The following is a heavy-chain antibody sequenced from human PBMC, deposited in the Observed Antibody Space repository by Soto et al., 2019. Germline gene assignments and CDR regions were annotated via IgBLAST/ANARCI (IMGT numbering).Heavy chain of an antibody. CDR3: AKDNWGPRGPWDYYYGMDV. D-gene: IGHD3-10*01. J-gene: IGHJ6*02. CDR2: ISGSGGST. CDR1: GFTFSSYA. Sequence: GGSLRLSCAASGFTFSSYAMSWVRQAPGKGLEWVSAISGSGGSTYYADSVKGRFTISRDNSKNTLYLQMNSLRAEDTAVYYCAKDNWGPRGPWDYYYGMDVWGQGTTVTVSS. V-gene: IGHV3-23*01.